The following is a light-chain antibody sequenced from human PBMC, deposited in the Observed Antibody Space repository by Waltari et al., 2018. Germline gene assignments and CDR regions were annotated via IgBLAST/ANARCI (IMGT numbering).Light chain of an antibody. J-gene: IGKJ2*01. V-gene: IGKV3-15*01. CDR1: QSVSSN. Sequence: EIVMTQSPATLSVSPGERDTLSCRASQSVSSNLAWYQQKPGQAPRLLIYGASTRATGIPARFSGSGSGTEFTLTISSLQSEDFALYYCQQYNSWPPRYTFGQGTKLEVK. CDR2: GAS. CDR3: QQYNSWPPRYT.